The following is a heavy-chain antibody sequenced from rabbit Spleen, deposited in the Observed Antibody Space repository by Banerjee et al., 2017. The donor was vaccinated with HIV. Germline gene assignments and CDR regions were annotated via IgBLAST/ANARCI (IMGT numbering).Heavy chain of an antibody. CDR2: IYTGDGNT. CDR1: GFSFSSSYF. D-gene: IGHD6-1*01. Sequence: QEQLVESGGGLVQPEGSLTLTCTASGFSFSSSYFMSWVRQAPGKGLEWIACIYTGDGNTYYASWAKGRFTISKTSSTAVTLQVTSLTAADTATYFCARDRAYDPSLWGPGTLVTVS. CDR3: ARDRAYDPSL. V-gene: IGHV1S45*01. J-gene: IGHJ4*01.